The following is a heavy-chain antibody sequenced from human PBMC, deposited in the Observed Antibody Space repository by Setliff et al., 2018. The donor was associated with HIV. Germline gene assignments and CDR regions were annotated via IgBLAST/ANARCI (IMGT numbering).Heavy chain of an antibody. V-gene: IGHV3-11*04. CDR3: AREWELLGDNDAFDI. CDR2: IDNGSTI. D-gene: IGHD1-26*01. J-gene: IGHJ3*02. Sequence: KSGGSLRLSCAASGFTFSDFNMHWVRQTPGKGLEWLSHIDNGSTIYYADSVKGRFTISRDNAKNSLYLQMNSLRAEDTAVYYCAREWELLGDNDAFDIWGQGTMVTVSS. CDR1: GFTFSDFN.